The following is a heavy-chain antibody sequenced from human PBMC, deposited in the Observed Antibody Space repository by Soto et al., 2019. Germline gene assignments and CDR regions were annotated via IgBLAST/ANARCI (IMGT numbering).Heavy chain of an antibody. D-gene: IGHD4-4*01. CDR1: GYSFTTYW. V-gene: IGHV5-51*01. Sequence: GESLKISCKASGYSFTTYWIAWVRQMPGKGLEWMGIINPGDSDTRYSPSFQGQVTISADNSISTAYLQWSSLKASDTAMYYCARHEQFYYYYYGMDVWGKGTAVTVSS. J-gene: IGHJ6*04. CDR3: ARHEQFYYYYYGMDV. CDR2: INPGDSDT.